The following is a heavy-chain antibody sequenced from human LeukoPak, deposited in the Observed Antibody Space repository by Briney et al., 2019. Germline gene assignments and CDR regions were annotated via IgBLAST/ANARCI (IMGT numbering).Heavy chain of an antibody. J-gene: IGHJ4*02. D-gene: IGHD1-26*01. CDR2: ISASGGTT. Sequence: GGSLRLSCAASGFTVSSNYMSWVRQAPGKGLEWVSGISASGGTTYYVDSVKGRFTISRDNSKNTPYLQMNSLRAEDTAVYYCANQFATVGVTPDYWGQGTLVTVSS. CDR1: GFTVSSNY. V-gene: IGHV3-23*01. CDR3: ANQFATVGVTPDY.